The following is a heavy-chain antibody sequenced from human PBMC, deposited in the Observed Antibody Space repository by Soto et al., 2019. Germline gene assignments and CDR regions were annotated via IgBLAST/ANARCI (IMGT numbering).Heavy chain of an antibody. D-gene: IGHD2-2*01. J-gene: IGHJ3*02. CDR3: ARDPRMDCSSTSRYLPDDSFDI. Sequence: ASVKVSCKASGYTFTSYGISWLRHASGHGLTWMGCISAYNGNTNYAQKLQGRVTMTTDTSTSTAYTELRSLRSDDTAVYYCARDPRMDCSSTSRYLPDDSFDIWGQGTMVTVSS. CDR1: GYTFTSYG. V-gene: IGHV1-18*01. CDR2: ISAYNGNT.